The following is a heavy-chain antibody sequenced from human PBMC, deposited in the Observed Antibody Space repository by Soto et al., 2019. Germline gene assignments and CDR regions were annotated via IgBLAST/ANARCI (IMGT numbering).Heavy chain of an antibody. D-gene: IGHD4-17*01. CDR2: LYSDGTT. CDR3: ARDTTVTTPTYFAS. Sequence: EVQLVESGGGLVQPGGSLRLSCAASGLTVSNIYRNWVRQAPGEGLEWVSILYSDGTTYYADSVKGRFTISRDNSKNTLYLQMHSLRADDTAVYYCARDTTVTTPTYFASWGQGTLVIVSS. V-gene: IGHV3-66*01. J-gene: IGHJ4*02. CDR1: GLTVSNIY.